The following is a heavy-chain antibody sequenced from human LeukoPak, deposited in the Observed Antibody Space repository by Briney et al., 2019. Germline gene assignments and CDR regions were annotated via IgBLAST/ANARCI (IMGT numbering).Heavy chain of an antibody. D-gene: IGHD2-2*01. Sequence: SETLSLTCTVSGGSISSGDYYWSWIRQPPGKGLEWIGYIYYSGSTYYNPSLKSRVTISVDTSKNQFSLKLSSVTAADTAVYYCARHEVVPAASLITGTSTCFDPWGQGTLVTVSS. CDR1: GGSISSGDYY. J-gene: IGHJ5*02. CDR3: ARHEVVPAASLITGTSTCFDP. CDR2: IYYSGST. V-gene: IGHV4-30-4*01.